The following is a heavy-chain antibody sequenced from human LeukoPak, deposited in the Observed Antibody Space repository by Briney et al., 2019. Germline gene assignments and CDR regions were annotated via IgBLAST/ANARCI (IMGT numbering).Heavy chain of an antibody. Sequence: GASVKVSCKASGYTFTGYYMHWVRQAPGQGLEWMGWISAYNGNTNYAQKLQGRVTMTTDTSTSTAYMELRSLRSDDTAVYYCARDCTNGVWALDYWGQGTLVTVSS. V-gene: IGHV1-18*04. CDR1: GYTFTGYY. CDR2: ISAYNGNT. J-gene: IGHJ4*02. D-gene: IGHD2-8*01. CDR3: ARDCTNGVWALDY.